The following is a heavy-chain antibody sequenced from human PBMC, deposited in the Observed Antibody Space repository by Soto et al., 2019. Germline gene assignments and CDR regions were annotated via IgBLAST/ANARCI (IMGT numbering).Heavy chain of an antibody. J-gene: IGHJ5*02. CDR3: ARAERFPRSWFDT. D-gene: IGHD3-10*01. CDR1: GFAFSSYS. Sequence: PVGSLRLSCSTSGFAFSSYSMNWVRQAPGRGLEWLSYISSSSNTIFYADSVKGRFTISRDSANSSLYLQLTSLRDDDTALYFCARAERFPRSWFDTWGQGTQVTVSS. V-gene: IGHV3-48*02. CDR2: ISSSSNTI.